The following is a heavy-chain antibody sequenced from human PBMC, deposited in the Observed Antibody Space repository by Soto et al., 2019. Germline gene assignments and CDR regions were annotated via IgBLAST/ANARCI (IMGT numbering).Heavy chain of an antibody. CDR3: AKGEYSTTNYMDV. J-gene: IGHJ6*03. V-gene: IGHV3-23*01. Sequence: EVQLLESGGGLVQPGGSLRLSCAASGSTFSNSAMSWVRQAPGTGLEWVSTITATGGATYYADSVKGRFTISRDNSRNTLYLQMNTLRVEDTAVFYCAKGEYSTTNYMDVWGKGTTVTVSS. CDR2: ITATGGAT. CDR1: GSTFSNSA. D-gene: IGHD6-6*01.